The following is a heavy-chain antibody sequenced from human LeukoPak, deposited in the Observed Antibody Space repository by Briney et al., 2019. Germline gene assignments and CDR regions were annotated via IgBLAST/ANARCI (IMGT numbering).Heavy chain of an antibody. CDR2: ITSSSTYI. CDR1: GFTFSSYS. D-gene: IGHD1-26*01. CDR3: ARDPYSGNYGNYYYYYMDV. Sequence: GGSLRLSCAASGFTFSSYSMNWVRQAPGKGLEWVSSITSSSTYIFYADSVKGRFTISRDNAKNSLYLQMNSLGPEDTALYYCARDPYSGNYGNYYYYYMDVWGKGTTVTISS. J-gene: IGHJ6*03. V-gene: IGHV3-21*01.